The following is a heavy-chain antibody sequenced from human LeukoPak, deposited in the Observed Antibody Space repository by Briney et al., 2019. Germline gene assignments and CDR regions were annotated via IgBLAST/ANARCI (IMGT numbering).Heavy chain of an antibody. CDR2: IYYSGST. CDR3: ARGKLRFGELLPDY. V-gene: IGHV4-59*01. J-gene: IGHJ4*02. D-gene: IGHD3-10*01. CDR1: GGSISSYY. Sequence: PSETLSLTCTVSGGSISSYYWSWIRQPPGKGLEWIGYIYYSGSTNYNPSLKSRVTISVDTSKNQFSLKLSSVTAADTAVYYCARGKLRFGELLPDYWGQGTLVTVSS.